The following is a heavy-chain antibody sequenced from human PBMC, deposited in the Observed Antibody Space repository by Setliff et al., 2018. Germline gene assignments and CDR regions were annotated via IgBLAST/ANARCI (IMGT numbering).Heavy chain of an antibody. CDR1: GFTFSSYW. CDR2: IKQDGSEK. D-gene: IGHD3-10*01. J-gene: IGHJ6*02. CDR3: ARDHAYGSRFYYYYYGMDV. V-gene: IGHV3-7*01. Sequence: GVLRLSCAASGFTFSSYWMSWVRQAPGKGLEWVANIKQDGSEKYYVDSVKGRFTISRDNAKNSLYVQMNSLRTEDTAVYYCARDHAYGSRFYYYYYGMDVWGQGTTVTVSS.